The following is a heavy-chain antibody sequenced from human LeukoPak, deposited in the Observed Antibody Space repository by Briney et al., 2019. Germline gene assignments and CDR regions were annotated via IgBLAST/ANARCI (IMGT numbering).Heavy chain of an antibody. Sequence: SVKVSCKASGGTFSSYAISWVRQAPGQGLEWMGGIIPIFGTANYAQKFQGRVTITADESTSTAYMELSSLRSEDTAVYYCATSVVVPAAIYYFDYWGQGTPVTVSS. CDR2: IIPIFGTA. V-gene: IGHV1-69*13. CDR1: GGTFSSYA. CDR3: ATSVVVPAAIYYFDY. D-gene: IGHD2-2*01. J-gene: IGHJ4*02.